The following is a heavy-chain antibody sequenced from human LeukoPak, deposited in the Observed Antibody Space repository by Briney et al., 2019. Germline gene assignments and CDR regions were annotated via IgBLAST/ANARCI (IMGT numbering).Heavy chain of an antibody. D-gene: IGHD3-3*01. Sequence: GGSLTLSCTASGFTFSSYAMSWVRQAPGKGLEWVSAISGSGGSTYYADSVKGRFTISRDNYKNTLYMQMNSLRAEDTAVYYCAKDRSVYSTPFVSSGERALVTVSS. CDR3: AKDRSVYSTPFVS. V-gene: IGHV3-23*01. J-gene: IGHJ4*02. CDR2: ISGSGGST. CDR1: GFTFSSYA.